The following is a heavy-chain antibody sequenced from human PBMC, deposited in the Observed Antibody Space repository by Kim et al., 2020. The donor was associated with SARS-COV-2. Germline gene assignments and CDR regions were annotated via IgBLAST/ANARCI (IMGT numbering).Heavy chain of an antibody. Sequence: PSLRARVTISVDTSKNQFPLKLSSVTAADTAVYYCARKTYDFWSGPNWFDPWGQGTLVTVSP. V-gene: IGHV4-39*01. J-gene: IGHJ5*02. D-gene: IGHD3-3*01. CDR3: ARKTYDFWSGPNWFDP.